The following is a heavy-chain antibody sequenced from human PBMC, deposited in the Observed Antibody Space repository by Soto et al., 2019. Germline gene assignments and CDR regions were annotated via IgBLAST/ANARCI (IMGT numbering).Heavy chain of an antibody. CDR2: IYPGDSDT. CDR1: GYSFTSYW. CDR3: ARRYYYDSSGYYYGAPFDY. Sequence: GESLKISCKGSGYSFTSYWIGWVRQMPGKGLEWMGIIYPGDSDTRYSPSFQGQVTISADKSISTAYLQWSSLKASDTAMYYCARRYYYDSSGYYYGAPFDYWGQGTLVTVSS. V-gene: IGHV5-51*01. J-gene: IGHJ4*02. D-gene: IGHD3-22*01.